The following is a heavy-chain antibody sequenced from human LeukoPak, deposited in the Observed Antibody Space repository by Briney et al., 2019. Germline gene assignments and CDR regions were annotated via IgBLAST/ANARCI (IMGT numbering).Heavy chain of an antibody. V-gene: IGHV3-53*01. CDR2: IYNGGST. CDR1: GFTVSSNY. Sequence: AGGSLRLSCAASGFTVSSNYMSWVRQAPGKGLEWVSVIYNGGSTYYADSVKGRFTISRDNSKNTLYLQTNSLRAEDTAVYYCARLPSGYYFDYWGQGTLVTVSS. CDR3: ARLPSGYYFDY. J-gene: IGHJ4*02.